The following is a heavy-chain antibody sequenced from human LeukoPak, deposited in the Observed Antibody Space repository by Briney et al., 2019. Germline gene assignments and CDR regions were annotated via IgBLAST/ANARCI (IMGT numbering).Heavy chain of an antibody. D-gene: IGHD6-13*01. V-gene: IGHV3-7*01. CDR3: ARVVSSSGGFDY. CDR1: GFTFSSYW. CDR2: IKQDGSEK. J-gene: IGHJ4*02. Sequence: PGGSLRLSCAASGFTFSSYWMSWVRQAPGKGLEWVANIKQDGSEKYYVDSVKGRFTTSRDNAKKSMYLQMNSLRAEDTAVYFCARVVSSSGGFDYWGQGTLVTVSS.